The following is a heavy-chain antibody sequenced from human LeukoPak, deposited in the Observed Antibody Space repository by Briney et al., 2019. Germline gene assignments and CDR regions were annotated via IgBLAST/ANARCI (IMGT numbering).Heavy chain of an antibody. CDR3: ARERALVYYDSSGYSRDAFDI. Sequence: SETLSLTCTVSGGSISSSSYYWGWIRQPPGKGLEWIGSIYYSGSTYYNPSLKSRVTISVDTSKNQFSLKLSSVTAADTAVYYCARERALVYYDSSGYSRDAFDIWGQGTMVTVSS. CDR1: GGSISSSSYY. V-gene: IGHV4-39*07. CDR2: IYYSGST. J-gene: IGHJ3*02. D-gene: IGHD3-22*01.